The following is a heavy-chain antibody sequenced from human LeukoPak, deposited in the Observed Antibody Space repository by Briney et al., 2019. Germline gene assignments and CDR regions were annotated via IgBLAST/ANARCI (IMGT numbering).Heavy chain of an antibody. CDR1: GYTFTGYY. CDR3: ARNRDGYKLFDP. D-gene: IGHD5-24*01. V-gene: IGHV1-2*06. J-gene: IGHJ5*02. CDR2: INPNSGGT. Sequence: ASVKVSCKASGYTFTGYYMHWVRQAPGQGLEWMGRINPNSGGTNYAQKFQGRVTITRDTTISTDYMELSRLRSDDTAVYYCARNRDGYKLFDPWGQGTLVTVSS.